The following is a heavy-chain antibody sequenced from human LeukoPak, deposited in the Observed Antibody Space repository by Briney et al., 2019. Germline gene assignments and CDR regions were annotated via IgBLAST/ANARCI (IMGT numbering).Heavy chain of an antibody. CDR3: ARDLAAAGTIDP. V-gene: IGHV4-38-2*02. D-gene: IGHD6-13*01. J-gene: IGHJ5*02. CDR1: GYSISSGYY. CDR2: IYHSGST. Sequence: SETLSLTCTVSGYSISSGYYWGWIRQPPGKGLEWIGSIYHSGSTYYNPSLKSRVTISVDTSKNQFSLKLSSVTAADTAVYYCARDLAAAGTIDPWGQGTLVTVSS.